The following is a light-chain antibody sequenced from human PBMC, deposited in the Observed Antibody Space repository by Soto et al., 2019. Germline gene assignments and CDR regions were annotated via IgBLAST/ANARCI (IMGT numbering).Light chain of an antibody. CDR1: SSDIGAYDY. CDR3: SSYTSSSTLV. Sequence: QSALTQPASLSGSPGQSITISCTGTSSDIGAYDYVSWFQQHPGKAPKLMISEVNNRPSGVSNRFSGSKSGNTASLTISGLQAEDEADYYCSSYTSSSTLVFATGTKVTVL. V-gene: IGLV2-14*01. CDR2: EVN. J-gene: IGLJ1*01.